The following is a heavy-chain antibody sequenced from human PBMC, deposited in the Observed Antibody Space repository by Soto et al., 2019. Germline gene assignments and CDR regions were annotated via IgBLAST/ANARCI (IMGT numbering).Heavy chain of an antibody. CDR2: ISGSGGST. CDR3: AKVRAQYYDFWSGYPVDY. D-gene: IGHD3-3*01. CDR1: GFTFSSYA. J-gene: IGHJ4*02. Sequence: GGSLRLSCAASGFTFSSYAMSWVRQAPGKGLEWVSAISGSGGSTYYADSVKGRFTISRDNSKNTLYLQMNSLRAEDTAVYYCAKVRAQYYDFWSGYPVDYWGQGTLVTV. V-gene: IGHV3-23*01.